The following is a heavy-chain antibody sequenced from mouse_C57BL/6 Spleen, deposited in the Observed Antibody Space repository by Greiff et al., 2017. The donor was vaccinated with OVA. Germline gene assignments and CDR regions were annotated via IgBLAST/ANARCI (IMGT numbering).Heavy chain of an antibody. CDR2: INPYNGGT. Sequence: EVQLQQSGPVLVKPGASVKMSCKASGCTFTDYYMNWVKQSHGKSLEWIGVINPYNGGTSYNQKFKGKATLTVDKSSSTAYMELNSLTSEDSAVYYCARRTGTGAMDYWGQGTSVTVSS. CDR3: ARRTGTGAMDY. CDR1: GCTFTDYY. J-gene: IGHJ4*01. D-gene: IGHD4-1*01. V-gene: IGHV1-19*01.